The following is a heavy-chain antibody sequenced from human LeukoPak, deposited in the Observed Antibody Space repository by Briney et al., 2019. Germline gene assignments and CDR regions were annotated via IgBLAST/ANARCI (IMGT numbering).Heavy chain of an antibody. V-gene: IGHV1-69*13. CDR1: GGTFSSYA. Sequence: ASVKVSCKASGGTFSSYAISGVRQAPGQGLEWMGGIIPILGTANYAQNFQGRVTITADQSTSTAYMERSRVRADDTAVYYCGGRSERRSSYYYMDVWGTGTTVT. CDR2: IIPILGTA. D-gene: IGHD1-1*01. CDR3: GGRSERRSSYYYMDV. J-gene: IGHJ6*03.